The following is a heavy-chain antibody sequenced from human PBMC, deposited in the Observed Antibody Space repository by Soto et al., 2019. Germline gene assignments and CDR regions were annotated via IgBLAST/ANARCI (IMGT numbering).Heavy chain of an antibody. CDR2: ISYDGSNI. V-gene: IGHV3-30*18. J-gene: IGHJ1*01. CDR1: GFTFSNYG. CDR3: AQTYWYFHH. D-gene: IGHD2-15*01. Sequence: QVQLVESGGGVVQPGRSLRLSCAASGFTFSNYGMHWVRQAPGKGLEWVAVISYDGSNIFYADSVKGRFTISRDNSKNTLYLQMNSLRAEDTAVYYCAQTYWYFHHWGQGTLVTVSS.